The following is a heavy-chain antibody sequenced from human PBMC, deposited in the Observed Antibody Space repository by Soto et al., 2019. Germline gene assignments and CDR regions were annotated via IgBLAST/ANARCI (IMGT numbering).Heavy chain of an antibody. Sequence: EVQLVESGGGLVKPGGSLRLSCAASGFTFSSYSMNWVRQAPGKGLEWVSSISSSSSYIYYADSVKGRFTISRDNAKNSLYLQMNSLRAEDTAVYYCARDRSQSYYGMDVWGQGTTVTVSS. CDR1: GFTFSSYS. V-gene: IGHV3-21*01. J-gene: IGHJ6*02. CDR3: ARDRSQSYYGMDV. CDR2: ISSSSSYI.